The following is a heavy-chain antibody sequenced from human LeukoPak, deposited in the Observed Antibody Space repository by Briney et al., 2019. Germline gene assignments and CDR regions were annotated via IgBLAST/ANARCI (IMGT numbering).Heavy chain of an antibody. CDR1: GYTFTSYY. D-gene: IGHD1-26*01. J-gene: IGHJ4*02. Sequence: ASVKVSCKASGYTFTSYYMHWVRQAPGQGLEWVGIINPSGDPTTYAQKFQGRVTMTRDMSTSTVYMELSSLRSEDTAVYYCAREWELLGFDYWGQGTLVTVSS. CDR2: INPSGDPT. CDR3: AREWELLGFDY. V-gene: IGHV1-46*01.